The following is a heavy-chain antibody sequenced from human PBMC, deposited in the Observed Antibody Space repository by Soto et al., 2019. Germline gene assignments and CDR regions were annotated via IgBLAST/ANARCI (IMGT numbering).Heavy chain of an antibody. Sequence: QVQLVQSGAEVKKHGGSVKVSCKASGYTFTSYGISCGRQAPGQGLEWMGWISAYNGNTNYAQKLQGRVTMTTDTSTSTAYTEMRSLISADTAVYYCASLVVAGQTADYGGHGTLVTVSS. V-gene: IGHV1-18*01. D-gene: IGHD2-15*01. CDR2: ISAYNGNT. CDR3: ASLVVAGQTADY. J-gene: IGHJ4*01. CDR1: GYTFTSYG.